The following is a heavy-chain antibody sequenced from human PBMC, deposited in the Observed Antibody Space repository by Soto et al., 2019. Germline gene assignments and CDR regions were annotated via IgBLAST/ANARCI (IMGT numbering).Heavy chain of an antibody. CDR3: ARALILTGYYIHDAFDI. CDR1: GGSLTRYY. V-gene: IGHV4-59*01. J-gene: IGHJ3*02. D-gene: IGHD3-9*01. CDR2: IYYSGST. Sequence: SETLSLTCTVSGGSLTRYYWSGIRQPPGKGLEWIGYIYYSGSTNYNPSLKSRVTISVDTSKNQFSLKLGSVTAADTAVYYCARALILTGYYIHDAFDIWGQGTMVTVSS.